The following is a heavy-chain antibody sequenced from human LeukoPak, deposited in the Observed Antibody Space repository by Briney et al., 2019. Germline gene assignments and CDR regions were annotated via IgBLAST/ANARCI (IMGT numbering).Heavy chain of an antibody. Sequence: SETLSLTCTVPGGSVSSGSYYWSWIRQPPGKGLEWIGYIYYSGSTNYNPSLKSRVTISVDTSKNQFSLKLSSVTAADTAVYYCAILGAGSSWGQGTLVTVSS. J-gene: IGHJ5*02. CDR1: GGSVSSGSYY. CDR2: IYYSGST. V-gene: IGHV4-61*01. CDR3: AILGAGSS. D-gene: IGHD3-10*01.